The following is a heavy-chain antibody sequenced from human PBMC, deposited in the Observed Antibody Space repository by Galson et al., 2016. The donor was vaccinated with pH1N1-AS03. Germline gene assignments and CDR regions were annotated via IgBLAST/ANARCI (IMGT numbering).Heavy chain of an antibody. V-gene: IGHV3-33*01. CDR3: VVWHSSAVRWGFDY. CDR1: GFTFSNYA. Sequence: SLRLSCAASGFTFSNYAMSWVRQAPGKGLEWVALIWYDGSSQYYTDSVKGRFTISRDNSENTLYLQMNSLRPEDTAVYYCVVWHSSAVRWGFDYWGQGTLVTVSS. J-gene: IGHJ4*02. CDR2: IWYDGSSQ. D-gene: IGHD3-22*01.